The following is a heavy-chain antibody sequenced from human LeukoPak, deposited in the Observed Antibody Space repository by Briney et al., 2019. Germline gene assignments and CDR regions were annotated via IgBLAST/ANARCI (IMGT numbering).Heavy chain of an antibody. CDR1: GFTFSSYA. D-gene: IGHD4-17*01. V-gene: IGHV3-30-3*01. Sequence: GGSLRLSCAASGFTFSSYAMHWVRQAPGKGLEWVAVISYDGSNKYYADSVKGRFTISRDNSKNTLYLQMNSLRAEDTAVYYCARVTTVTDYWGQGAQVTVSS. CDR2: ISYDGSNK. CDR3: ARVTTVTDY. J-gene: IGHJ4*02.